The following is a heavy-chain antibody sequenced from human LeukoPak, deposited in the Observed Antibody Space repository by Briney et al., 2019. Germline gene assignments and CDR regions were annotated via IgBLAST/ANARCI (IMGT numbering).Heavy chain of an antibody. CDR3: ASNPTPYDAFDI. Sequence: PGGSLRLSCAASGFTFSSYAMSWVRQAPGKGLEWVSAISGSGGSTYYADSVKGRFTISRDNSKNTPYLQMNSLRAEDTAVYYCASNPTPYDAFDIWGQGTMVTVSS. V-gene: IGHV3-23*01. J-gene: IGHJ3*02. CDR1: GFTFSSYA. CDR2: ISGSGGST.